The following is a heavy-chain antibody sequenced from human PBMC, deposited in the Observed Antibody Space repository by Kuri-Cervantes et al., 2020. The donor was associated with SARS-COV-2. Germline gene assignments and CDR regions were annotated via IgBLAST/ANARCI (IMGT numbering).Heavy chain of an antibody. CDR2: IYYSGST. CDR1: GGSISSYY. D-gene: IGHD1-26*01. J-gene: IGHJ4*02. Sequence: SETLSLTCTVSGGSISSYYWSWIRQPPGKGLEWIGYIYYSGSTNYNPSLKSRVTISVDTSKNQFSLKLSSVTAADTAVYYCARDYPIGSYYFDYWGQGTLVTVSS. CDR3: ARDYPIGSYYFDY. V-gene: IGHV4-59*12.